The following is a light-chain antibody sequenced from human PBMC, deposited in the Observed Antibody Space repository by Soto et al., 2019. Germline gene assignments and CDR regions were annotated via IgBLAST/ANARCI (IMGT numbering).Light chain of an antibody. CDR1: QSIGYW. CDR2: AAS. J-gene: IGKJ4*02. V-gene: IGKV1-5*01. Sequence: IQMTQSPSRLSASVGDRATITCRASQSIGYWLAWYQQKPGKAPNLLIYAASTLETGVPSRFSGSGYGTGFTLTIASLQPDDSASYYCQQYNSFSKTFGRGTKVEIK. CDR3: QQYNSFSKT.